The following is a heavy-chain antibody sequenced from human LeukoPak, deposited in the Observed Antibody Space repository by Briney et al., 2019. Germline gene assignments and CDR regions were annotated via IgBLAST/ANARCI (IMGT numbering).Heavy chain of an antibody. CDR3: ARGGAYYDSSGYPLLDY. V-gene: IGHV3-33*01. J-gene: IGHJ4*02. CDR2: IWYDGSNT. D-gene: IGHD3-22*01. Sequence: PGGSLRLSCAASGFNFSNYGMSWVRQAPGKGLEWVALIWYDGSNTHFGVSVKGRFGVARDNSKKTLYLQMNSLRVEDTAVYYCARGGAYYDSSGYPLLDYWGQGALVTVSS. CDR1: GFNFSNYG.